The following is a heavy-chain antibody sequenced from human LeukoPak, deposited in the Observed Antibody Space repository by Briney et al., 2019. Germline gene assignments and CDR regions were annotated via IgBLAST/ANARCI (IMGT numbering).Heavy chain of an antibody. D-gene: IGHD3-3*01. V-gene: IGHV3-33*01. CDR2: IWYDGSNK. CDR3: ARDDFENLEWLIFDY. CDR1: GFTFSSYG. J-gene: IGHJ4*02. Sequence: GGSLRLSCAASGFTFSSYGMHWVRQAPGKGLEWVAVIWYDGSNKYYADSVKGRFTISRDNCKNTLCLQMNSLRAEDTAVYYCARDDFENLEWLIFDYWGQGTLVTVSS.